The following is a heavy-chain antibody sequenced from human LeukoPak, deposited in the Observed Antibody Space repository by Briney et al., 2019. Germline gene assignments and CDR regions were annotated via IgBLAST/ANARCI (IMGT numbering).Heavy chain of an antibody. CDR3: ARNSGSGFDY. Sequence: GASVKISCKASGYTFTSYYIVWVRQAPGQGLEWMGRIDPSGGSTSYAQKFQGRVTMIRGTSTSTVYMELSSLRSEDTAVYYCARNSGSGFDYWGQGTLVTVSS. D-gene: IGHD2-15*01. CDR2: IDPSGGST. J-gene: IGHJ4*02. CDR1: GYTFTSYY. V-gene: IGHV1-46*01.